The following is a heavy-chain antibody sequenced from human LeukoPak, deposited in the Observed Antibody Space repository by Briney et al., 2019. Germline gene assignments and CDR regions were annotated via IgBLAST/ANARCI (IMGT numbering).Heavy chain of an antibody. V-gene: IGHV6-1*01. CDR3: ARGSSSWYPFWFDP. Sequence: SQTLSLTCAISGDSFSSNSAAWNWIRQSPSRGLEWLGRTYYRSKWYNDYAVSVKSRITINPDTSKNQFSLQLNSVTPEDTAVYYCARGSSSWYPFWFDPWGQGTLVTVSS. CDR2: TYYRSKWYN. CDR1: GDSFSSNSAA. J-gene: IGHJ5*02. D-gene: IGHD6-13*01.